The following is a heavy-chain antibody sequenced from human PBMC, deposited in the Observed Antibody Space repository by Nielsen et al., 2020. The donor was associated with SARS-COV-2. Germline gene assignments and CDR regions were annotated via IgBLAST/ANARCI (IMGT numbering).Heavy chain of an antibody. J-gene: IGHJ6*02. CDR3: AKIGGDYGDNHYYYYGMDV. CDR1: GFTFDDYA. CDR2: ISWNSGSI. V-gene: IGHV3-9*01. D-gene: IGHD4-17*01. Sequence: SLKISCAASGFTFDDYAMHWVRQAPGKGLEWVAGISWNSGSIGYADSVEGRFTISRDNAKNSLYLQMNSLRAEDTALYYCAKIGGDYGDNHYYYYGMDVWGQGTTVTVSS.